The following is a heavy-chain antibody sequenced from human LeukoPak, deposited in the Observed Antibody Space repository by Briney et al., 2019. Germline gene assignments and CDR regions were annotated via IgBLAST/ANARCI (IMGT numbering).Heavy chain of an antibody. CDR3: ARGGFLRYCSGGSCYSEFGY. CDR2: INPNSGNT. D-gene: IGHD2-15*01. CDR1: GYTFTGYD. Sequence: GASVKVSCKASGYTFTGYDINWVRQAPGQGLEWMGWINPNSGNTHYAQKLQGRVTMTRDTSISTPYMVLRSLRYEDTSVCYCARGGFLRYCSGGSCYSEFGYWGQGTLVTVSS. V-gene: IGHV1-8*01. J-gene: IGHJ4*02.